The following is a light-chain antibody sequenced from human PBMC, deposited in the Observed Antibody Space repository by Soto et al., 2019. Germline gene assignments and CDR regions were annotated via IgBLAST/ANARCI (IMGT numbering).Light chain of an antibody. CDR3: SSYTTSNTRQIV. V-gene: IGLV2-14*03. Sequence: QSVLTQPASVSGSPGQSITISCTGTSSDVGGYNYVSWYQHHPGKAPKLMIYDASNRPSGISNRFSGSKSGNTASLTISGLQPEDEGDYYCSSYTTSNTRQIVFGTGTKVTVL. CDR1: SSDVGGYNY. CDR2: DAS. J-gene: IGLJ1*01.